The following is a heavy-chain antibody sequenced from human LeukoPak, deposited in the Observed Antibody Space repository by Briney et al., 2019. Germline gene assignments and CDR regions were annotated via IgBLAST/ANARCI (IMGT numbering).Heavy chain of an antibody. Sequence: GGSLRLSCAASGFTFSSYNMNWVRQAPGQGLEWVSSITSGSSYIYYADSVKGRFTISRDNSKNTLYLQMNSLRAEDSAVYYCAKDQRENYYYYMDVWGKGTTVTVSS. CDR1: GFTFSSYN. CDR3: AKDQRENYYYYMDV. J-gene: IGHJ6*03. D-gene: IGHD1-26*01. CDR2: ITSGSSYI. V-gene: IGHV3-21*01.